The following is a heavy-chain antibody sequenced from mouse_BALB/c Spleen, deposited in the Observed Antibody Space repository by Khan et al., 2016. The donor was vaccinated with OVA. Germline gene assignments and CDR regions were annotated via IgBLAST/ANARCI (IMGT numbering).Heavy chain of an antibody. CDR3: TRIYRSDFDY. J-gene: IGHJ2*01. CDR2: INPHIGET. Sequence: VQLKQSGPELVRPGASVKISCKASVYSFTGSFMNWGMQSHGKSLEWIGRINPHIGETFYNQRFKDKATLTVDESSNTAHMELRSLASEDSAVYYCTRIYRSDFDYWGQGTTLTVSS. V-gene: IGHV1-20*02. D-gene: IGHD1-1*01. CDR1: VYSFTGSF.